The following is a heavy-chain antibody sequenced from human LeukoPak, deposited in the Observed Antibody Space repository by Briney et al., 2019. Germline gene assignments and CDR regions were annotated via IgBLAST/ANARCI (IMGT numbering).Heavy chain of an antibody. D-gene: IGHD6-6*01. J-gene: IGHJ4*02. V-gene: IGHV4-31*11. CDR3: ARGRLVPPGFDY. CDR1: GGSFSGYY. CDR2: IYYSGST. Sequence: SETLSLTCAVYGGSFSGYYWSWIRQHPGKGLEWIGYIYYSGSTYYNPSLKSRVTISVDTSKNQFSLKLSSVTAADTAVYYCARGRLVPPGFDYWGQGTLVTVSS.